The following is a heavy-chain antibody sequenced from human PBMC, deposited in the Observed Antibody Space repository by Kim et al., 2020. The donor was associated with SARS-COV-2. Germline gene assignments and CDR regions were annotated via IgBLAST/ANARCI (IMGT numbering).Heavy chain of an antibody. D-gene: IGHD3-22*01. CDR1: GFTFSSYA. V-gene: IGHV3-23*01. J-gene: IGHJ6*02. Sequence: GGSLRLSCAASGFTFSSYAMNWVRQAPGKGLEWVSVISGNGAGTYYADSVKGRFIISRDNSKNTLYLQVNSLRAEDTAVYYCAKVMDSSGWYFYGMDVWGHGTTVTVSS. CDR3: AKVMDSSGWYFYGMDV. CDR2: ISGNGAGT.